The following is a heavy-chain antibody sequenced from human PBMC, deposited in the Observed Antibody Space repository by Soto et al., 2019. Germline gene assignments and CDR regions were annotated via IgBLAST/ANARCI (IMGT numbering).Heavy chain of an antibody. Sequence: SETLSLTCTVSGGSISSYYWIWIRQPPGKGLEWIGYIYYSGSTNYNPSLKSRVTISVDTSKNQFSLKLTSVTAADTAVYYCARDNGYSYGYNLEHWGQGTLVTVSS. CDR1: GGSISSYY. CDR3: ARDNGYSYGYNLEH. CDR2: IYYSGST. V-gene: IGHV4-59*01. J-gene: IGHJ4*02. D-gene: IGHD5-18*01.